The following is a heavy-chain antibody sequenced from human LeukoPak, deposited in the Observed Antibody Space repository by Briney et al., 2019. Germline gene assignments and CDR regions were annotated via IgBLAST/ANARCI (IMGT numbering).Heavy chain of an antibody. CDR3: ARGTSWGDV. V-gene: IGHV3-7*01. CDR2: IKPDGSEN. D-gene: IGHD6-13*01. Sequence: GGSLRLSCAASGFSFSDYWMSWVRQVPGKGLEWGANIKPDGSENYYVDSVKGPFTISRDNAKNSLYLQMNSLRAEDTAVYYCARGTSWGDVWGQGTTVTVSS. CDR1: GFSFSDYW. J-gene: IGHJ6*02.